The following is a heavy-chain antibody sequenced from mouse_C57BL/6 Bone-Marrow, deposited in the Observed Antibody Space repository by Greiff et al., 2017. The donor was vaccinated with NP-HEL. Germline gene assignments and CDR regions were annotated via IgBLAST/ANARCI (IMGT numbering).Heavy chain of an antibody. CDR3: ARPPHYYGSSYTWFAY. D-gene: IGHD1-1*01. CDR2: IHPNSGST. V-gene: IGHV1-64*01. J-gene: IGHJ3*01. Sequence: QVQLQQPGAELVKPGASVKLSCKASGYTFTSYWMHWVKQRPGQGLEWIGMIHPNSGSTNYNEKLKSKATLTVDKSSSTAYMQLSSLTSEDSAVYSCARPPHYYGSSYTWFAYWGQGTLVTVSA. CDR1: GYTFTSYW.